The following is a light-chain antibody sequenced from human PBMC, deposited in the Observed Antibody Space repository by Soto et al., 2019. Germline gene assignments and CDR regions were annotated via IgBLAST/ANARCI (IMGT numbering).Light chain of an antibody. Sequence: ETVLTQSPATLSLSPGERATLSCRASQSVSSYLAWYQQKPGQAPRLLIYGASTGATGLPARFSGSGSGTEFTLTISRLQSEDFAVYYCQQYNNWPRGTFGQGTRLEIK. CDR1: QSVSSY. J-gene: IGKJ5*01. V-gene: IGKV3-15*01. CDR3: QQYNNWPRGT. CDR2: GAS.